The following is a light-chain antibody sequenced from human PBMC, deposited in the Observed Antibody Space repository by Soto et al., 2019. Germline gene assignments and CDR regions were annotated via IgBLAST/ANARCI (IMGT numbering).Light chain of an antibody. CDR2: EVN. J-gene: IGLJ1*01. Sequence: QSALTQPASVSGSPGQSITISCTGTSSDVGGYNYVSWYQHHPGKAPKLIIYEVNDRPSGVSNRFSGSKSGNTASLTISGLQAEDEADYFCSSYTRSSTYVFGTGTKVTVL. CDR3: SSYTRSSTYV. V-gene: IGLV2-14*01. CDR1: SSDVGGYNY.